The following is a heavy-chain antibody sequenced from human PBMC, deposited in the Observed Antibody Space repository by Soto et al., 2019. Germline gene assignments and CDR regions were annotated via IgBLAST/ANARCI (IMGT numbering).Heavy chain of an antibody. D-gene: IGHD2-2*01. J-gene: IGHJ6*02. CDR3: AISTRWGYYGMDV. CDR2: ISGSGSST. CDR1: IFTIDSYA. Sequence: EVQLLESGGGLIQPGGSLRLSCAASIFTIDSYAMSWVRQAPGKGLEWVSSISGSGSSTYYADSVKGRVTISKDNSRNRLFLQMNSLRAGDTAVYYRAISTRWGYYGMDVWGQGTTVSVSS. V-gene: IGHV3-23*01.